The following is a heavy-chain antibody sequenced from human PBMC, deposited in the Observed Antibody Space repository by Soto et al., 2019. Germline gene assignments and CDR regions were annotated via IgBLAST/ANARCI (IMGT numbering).Heavy chain of an antibody. CDR1: GGTFSTYT. V-gene: IGHV1-69*02. CDR3: ALGYCSGSSCYSDYYYYMDV. J-gene: IGHJ6*03. D-gene: IGHD2-15*01. CDR2: SIPILDIA. Sequence: QVQLVQSGAEVKKPGSSVKVSCKASGGTFSTYTISWVRQAPVQVLEWMGMSIPILDIANFAQKFQGRVTITADKSTNTAYMELSSLRSEDTAVYYCALGYCSGSSCYSDYYYYMDVWGKGTTVTVSS.